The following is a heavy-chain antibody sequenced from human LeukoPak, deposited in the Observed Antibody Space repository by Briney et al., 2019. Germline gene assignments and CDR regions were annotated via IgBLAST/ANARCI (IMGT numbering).Heavy chain of an antibody. V-gene: IGHV3-23*01. CDR1: GFTFSSHV. J-gene: IGHJ6*02. Sequence: PGGSLRLSCTASGFTFSSHVMSWVRQAPGKGLEWVSAISNSGGITYSADSVKGRFTTSRDNSKNTLYLQMNSLKVEDTAVYYCAKAGTTYTYYYGLDVWGQGTTVTVSS. D-gene: IGHD1-1*01. CDR2: ISNSGGIT. CDR3: AKAGTTYTYYYGLDV.